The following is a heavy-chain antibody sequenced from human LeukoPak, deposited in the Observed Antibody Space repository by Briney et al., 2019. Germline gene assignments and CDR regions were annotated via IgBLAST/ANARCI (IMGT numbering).Heavy chain of an antibody. CDR1: GYTFTSYD. V-gene: IGHV1-8*03. Sequence: ASVKVSCKASGYTFTSYDINWVRRATGQGLEWMGWMNPNSGNTGYAQKFQGRVTITRNTSISTAYMELSSLRSEDTAVYYCARGQGGSYYDHYYYYMDVWGKGTTVTVSS. CDR2: MNPNSGNT. CDR3: ARGQGGSYYDHYYYYMDV. D-gene: IGHD1-26*01. J-gene: IGHJ6*03.